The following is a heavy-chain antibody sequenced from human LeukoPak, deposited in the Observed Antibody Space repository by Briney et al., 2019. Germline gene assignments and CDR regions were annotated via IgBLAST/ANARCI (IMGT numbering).Heavy chain of an antibody. CDR2: IYYSGST. CDR3: ARASYCGGDCYSES. V-gene: IGHV4-34*01. Sequence: SETLSLTCAVYGGSFSGYYWSWIRQPPGKGLEWIGSIYYSGSTYYNPSLKSRVTISVDTSKNQFSLKLSSVTAADTAVYYCARASYCGGDCYSESWGQGTLVTVSS. D-gene: IGHD2-21*02. J-gene: IGHJ5*02. CDR1: GGSFSGYY.